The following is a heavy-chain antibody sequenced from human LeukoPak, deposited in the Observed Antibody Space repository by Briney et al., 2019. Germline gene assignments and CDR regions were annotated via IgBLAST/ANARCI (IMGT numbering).Heavy chain of an antibody. J-gene: IGHJ4*02. Sequence: PGGSLRLSCAASGFTFTNGWMTWVRQAPGKGLEWVGRIKSKGDGETTDYGAPVKGRFTMSRDDPKATLYLQMYFLQAEDTAVYYCATDLGLTMIRGVIVHWGQGALVIVSS. D-gene: IGHD3-10*01. CDR3: ATDLGLTMIRGVIVH. CDR1: GFTFTNGW. CDR2: IKSKGDGETT. V-gene: IGHV3-15*01.